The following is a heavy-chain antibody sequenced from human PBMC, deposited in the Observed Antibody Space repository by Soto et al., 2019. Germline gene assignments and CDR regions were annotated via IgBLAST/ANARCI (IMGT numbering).Heavy chain of an antibody. V-gene: IGHV4-39*01. CDR1: GDSVTTLSLL. Sequence: DTSSRTFSGSGDSVTTLSLLCIWIRQPPGKGLEWIGSIYYSGSTYYSPSLKSRVTISVDTSKNQFSLKLSSVTAADTAVYYCARRERAAGTDWWFDPWGQG. CDR2: IYYSGST. D-gene: IGHD6-13*01. J-gene: IGHJ5*02. CDR3: ARRERAAGTDWWFDP.